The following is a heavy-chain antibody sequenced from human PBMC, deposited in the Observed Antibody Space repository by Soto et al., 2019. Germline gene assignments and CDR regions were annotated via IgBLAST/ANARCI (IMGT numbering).Heavy chain of an antibody. CDR3: ASCIAAAGDYYYYGMDV. V-gene: IGHV1-69*13. CDR1: GYTFTSYG. J-gene: IGHJ6*02. Sequence: SVKVSCKASGYTFTSYGISWVRQAPGQGLEWMGGIIPIFGTANYAQKFQGRVTITADESTSTAYMELSSLRSEDTAVYYCASCIAAAGDYYYYGMDVWGQGTTVTVSS. D-gene: IGHD6-13*01. CDR2: IIPIFGTA.